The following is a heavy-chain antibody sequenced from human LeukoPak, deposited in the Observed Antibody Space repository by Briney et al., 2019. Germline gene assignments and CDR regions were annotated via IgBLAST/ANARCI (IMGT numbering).Heavy chain of an antibody. V-gene: IGHV6-1*01. Sequence: SQTLSLTCAISGDSVSSNSAAWNWIRQSPSRGLEWLGSTYYRSKWYNDYAVSVKSRITINPDTSKKQFSLQLNSVTPEDTAVYYCARGWNKGGYSGYVDYWGQGTLVTVSS. CDR2: TYYRSKWYN. CDR3: ARGWNKGGYSGYVDY. D-gene: IGHD5-12*01. J-gene: IGHJ4*02. CDR1: GDSVSSNSAA.